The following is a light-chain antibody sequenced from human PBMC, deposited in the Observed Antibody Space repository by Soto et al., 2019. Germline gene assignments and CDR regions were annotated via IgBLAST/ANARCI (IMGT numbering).Light chain of an antibody. V-gene: IGKV1-5*03. CDR2: EAS. J-gene: IGKJ4*01. Sequence: DIQMTQSPSTLSASVGDRVTITCRASESISSWLAWYQQKPGKAPKLLIYEASSLESGVPSRFSGSGSGTEFTLPISSLQPDGFATYSCQQYEAYPLTFGGGTKVEIK. CDR3: QQYEAYPLT. CDR1: ESISSW.